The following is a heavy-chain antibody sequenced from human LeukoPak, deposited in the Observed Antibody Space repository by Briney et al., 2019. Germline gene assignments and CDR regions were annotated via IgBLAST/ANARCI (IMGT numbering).Heavy chain of an antibody. J-gene: IGHJ4*02. D-gene: IGHD6-13*01. V-gene: IGHV3-30-3*01. Sequence: GGSLRLSCAASGFTFSSYAMHWVRQAPGKGLEWVAVISYDGSNKYYADSVKGRFTISRDNAKKSLYLQMNSLRAEDTAFYYCAKDMGYSSSWRLDYWGQGTLVTVSS. CDR1: GFTFSSYA. CDR3: AKDMGYSSSWRLDY. CDR2: ISYDGSNK.